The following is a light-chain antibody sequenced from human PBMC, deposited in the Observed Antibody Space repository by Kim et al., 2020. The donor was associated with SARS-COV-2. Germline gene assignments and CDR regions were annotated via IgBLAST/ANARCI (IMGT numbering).Light chain of an antibody. V-gene: IGLV3-1*01. CDR2: QDS. CDR3: QAWDSSTGVV. CDR1: KLGDKY. Sequence: SSSLSPPPSFSVYPGQTASITCSGDKLGDKYVCWYQQKPGQSPVLVIYQDSKRPSGIPERFSGSNAGNTATLTISGTQAMVEADYYCQAWDSSTGVVFGGGPPLTFL. J-gene: IGLJ2*01.